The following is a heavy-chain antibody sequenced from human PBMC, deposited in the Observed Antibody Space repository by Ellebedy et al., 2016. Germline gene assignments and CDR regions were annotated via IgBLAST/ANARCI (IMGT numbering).Heavy chain of an antibody. V-gene: IGHV3-23*01. Sequence: GGSLRLSXAASGFTFSSYAMSWVRQAPGKGLEWVSAISGSGGSTYYADSVKGRFTISRDNSKNTLYLQMNSLRAEDTAVYYCAKDLVYSYGMDVWGQGTTVTVSS. CDR1: GFTFSSYA. J-gene: IGHJ6*02. CDR3: AKDLVYSYGMDV. CDR2: ISGSGGST. D-gene: IGHD6-6*01.